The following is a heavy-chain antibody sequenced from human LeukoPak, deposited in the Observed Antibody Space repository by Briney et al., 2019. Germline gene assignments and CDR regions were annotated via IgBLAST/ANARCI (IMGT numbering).Heavy chain of an antibody. Sequence: AETLSLTCSVSGASINGYFWSWVSQTPEKGLQWIGYVSHTGATTSNPTLESRVSITIDTSKSQISLTMTAVTAADSALYYCARDRRGSFYIFVLGGAGTILSVS. CDR2: VSHTGAT. D-gene: IGHD1-26*01. CDR1: GASINGYF. J-gene: IGHJ3*01. CDR3: ARDRRGSFYIFVL. V-gene: IGHV4-59*01.